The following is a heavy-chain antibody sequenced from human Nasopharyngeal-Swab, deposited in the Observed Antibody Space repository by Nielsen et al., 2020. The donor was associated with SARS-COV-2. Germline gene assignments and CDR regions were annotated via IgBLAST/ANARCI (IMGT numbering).Heavy chain of an antibody. V-gene: IGHV3-21*01. CDR2: ISSSSSYI. Sequence: GESLKISCEVSGFMFSDYWISWVRQAPGKGLEWFSSISSSSSYIYYADSVKGRFTISRDNAKNSLYLQMNSLRAEDTAVYYCARGCVLTGPSCYYYGMDVWGQGTTVTVSS. CDR1: GFMFSDYW. J-gene: IGHJ6*02. D-gene: IGHD3-9*01. CDR3: ARGCVLTGPSCYYYGMDV.